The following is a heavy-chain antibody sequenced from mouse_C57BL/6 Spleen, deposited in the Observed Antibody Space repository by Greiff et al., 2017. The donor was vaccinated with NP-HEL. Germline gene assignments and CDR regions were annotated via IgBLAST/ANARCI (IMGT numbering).Heavy chain of an antibody. Sequence: VQLQQSGAELVRPGASVTLSCKASGYTFTDYEMHWVKQTPVHGLEWIGAIDPETGGTAYNQKFKGKAILTADKSSSTAYMELRSLTSEDSAVYYCTRWIYDGYYWFAYWGQGTLVTVSA. V-gene: IGHV1-15*01. CDR3: TRWIYDGYYWFAY. CDR2: IDPETGGT. CDR1: GYTFTDYE. D-gene: IGHD2-3*01. J-gene: IGHJ3*01.